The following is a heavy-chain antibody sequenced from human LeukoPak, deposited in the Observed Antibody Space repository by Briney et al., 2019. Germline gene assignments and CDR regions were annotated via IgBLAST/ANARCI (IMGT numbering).Heavy chain of an antibody. CDR2: INHSGST. D-gene: IGHD3-3*01. Sequence: SETLSLTCAVYGGSFSGYYWSWIRQPPGKGLEWIGEINHSGSTNYNPSLKSRVTISVDTSKNQFSLKLSSVTAADTAVYYCAGGAIFGVVIWRYYGMDVWGQGTTVTVSS. CDR1: GGSFSGYY. J-gene: IGHJ6*02. V-gene: IGHV4-34*01. CDR3: AGGAIFGVVIWRYYGMDV.